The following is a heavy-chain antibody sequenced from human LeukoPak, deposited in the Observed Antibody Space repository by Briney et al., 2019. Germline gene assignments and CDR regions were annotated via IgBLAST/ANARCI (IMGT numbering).Heavy chain of an antibody. CDR3: ARRSCSGGSCYDDY. D-gene: IGHD2-15*01. J-gene: IGHJ4*02. CDR1: GFAFSSYS. CDR2: SSGSGSTI. V-gene: IGHV3-48*01. Sequence: QPGGSLRLSCVASGFAFSSYSMNWVRQAPGKGLEWISYSSGSGSTIYYADSVKGRFSISRDNAKNSLHLQMNSLRAEDTAVYYCARRSCSGGSCYDDYWGQGTLVTVSS.